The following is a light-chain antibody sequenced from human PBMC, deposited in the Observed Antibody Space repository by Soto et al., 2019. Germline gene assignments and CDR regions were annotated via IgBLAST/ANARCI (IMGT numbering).Light chain of an antibody. CDR1: QSVSSN. V-gene: IGKV3-15*01. CDR2: GAS. CDR3: QHYNNWPPWT. Sequence: EIVMTQSPATLSVSPGERATLSCRASQSVSSNLAWYQQKPGQAPRLLIYGASTRATGIPATFSGSRSGTEFTLTISSLQSEDFAIYYCQHYNNWPPWTFGQGTKVEIK. J-gene: IGKJ1*01.